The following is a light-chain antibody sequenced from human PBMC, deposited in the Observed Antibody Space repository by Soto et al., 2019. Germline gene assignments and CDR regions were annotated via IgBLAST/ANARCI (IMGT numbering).Light chain of an antibody. J-gene: IGKJ5*01. V-gene: IGKV3-15*01. Sequence: ERMMTQSPATLSVSPGERASLSCRASQSVSSSLAWYQQKHGQAPRLLIYGASTRAAGVPARFSGSGSGTEFTLTISSLEPEDSAVYYCQQRNIWPPVTFGQGTRLEIK. CDR2: GAS. CDR1: QSVSSS. CDR3: QQRNIWPPVT.